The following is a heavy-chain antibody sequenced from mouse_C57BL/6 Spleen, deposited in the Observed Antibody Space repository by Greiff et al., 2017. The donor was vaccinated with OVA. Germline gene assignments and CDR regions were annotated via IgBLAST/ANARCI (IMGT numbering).Heavy chain of an antibody. CDR3: ARGGTVGAMDY. J-gene: IGHJ4*01. Sequence: QVQLQQPGAELVKPGASVKLSCKASGYTFTSYWMHWVKQRPGQGLEWIGMIHPNSGSTNYNEKFKSKATLTVDKSSSTAYMQLSSLTSEHSAVYYCARGGTVGAMDYWGQGTSVTVSS. CDR1: GYTFTSYW. CDR2: IHPNSGST. D-gene: IGHD1-1*01. V-gene: IGHV1-64*01.